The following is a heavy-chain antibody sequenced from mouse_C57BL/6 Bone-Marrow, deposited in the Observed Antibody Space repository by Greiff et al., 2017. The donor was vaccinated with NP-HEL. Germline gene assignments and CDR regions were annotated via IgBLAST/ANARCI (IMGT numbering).Heavy chain of an antibody. CDR2: ISDGGSYT. V-gene: IGHV5-4*01. J-gene: IGHJ3*01. CDR1: GFTFSSYA. D-gene: IGHD1-1*01. CDR3: ARAGYGSSYPFAY. Sequence: DVHLVESGGGLVKPGGSLKLSCAASGFTFSSYAMSWVRQTPEKRLEWVATISDGGSYTYYPDNVKGRFTISRDNAKNNLYLQMSHLKSEDTAMYYCARAGYGSSYPFAYWGQGTLVTVSA.